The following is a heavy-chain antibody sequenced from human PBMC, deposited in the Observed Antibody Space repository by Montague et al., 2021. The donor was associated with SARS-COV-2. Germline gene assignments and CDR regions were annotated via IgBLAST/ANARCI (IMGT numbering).Heavy chain of an antibody. V-gene: IGHV3-30-3*01. CDR2: ISSDGSYK. J-gene: IGHJ4*02. CDR3: ARDLLRHKGGFDS. Sequence: LSLSWSASGFTFTSYSMNWVRQAPGKGLEALSVISSDGSYKYYADSVRGRFTISRDNSRNTLYLQMNSLRPEDTAVYYCARDLLRHKGGFDSWGQGTLVTVSS. CDR1: GFTFTSYS. D-gene: IGHD2/OR15-2a*01.